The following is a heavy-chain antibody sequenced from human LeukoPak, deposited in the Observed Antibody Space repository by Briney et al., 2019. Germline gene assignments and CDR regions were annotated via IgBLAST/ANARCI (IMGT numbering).Heavy chain of an antibody. CDR3: ALLDRSGWYCIDN. CDR1: GFTVSSNY. Sequence: PGGSLRLSCAASGFTVSSNYMSWVRQAPGKGLEWVSVIYNGDTTYYADSVKGRFTISRDNSKNTLYLQMNSLRVEDTAVYYCALLDRSGWYCIDNWGQGTLVTVSS. V-gene: IGHV3-53*01. D-gene: IGHD6-19*01. CDR2: IYNGDTT. J-gene: IGHJ4*02.